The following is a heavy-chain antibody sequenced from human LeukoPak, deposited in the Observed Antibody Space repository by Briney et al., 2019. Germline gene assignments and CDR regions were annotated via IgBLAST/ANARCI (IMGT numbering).Heavy chain of an antibody. CDR3: ASPTYYDFWSGPQAIDY. J-gene: IGHJ4*02. CDR2: IYYSGSI. CDR1: GGSISSYY. Sequence: SETLSLTCTVSGGSISSYYWSWIRQPPGNGLEWIGYIYYSGSINYNPSLKSRVTVSVDTSKNQFSLKLSSVTAADTAVYYCASPTYYDFWSGPQAIDYWGQGTLVTVSS. D-gene: IGHD3-3*01. V-gene: IGHV4-59*08.